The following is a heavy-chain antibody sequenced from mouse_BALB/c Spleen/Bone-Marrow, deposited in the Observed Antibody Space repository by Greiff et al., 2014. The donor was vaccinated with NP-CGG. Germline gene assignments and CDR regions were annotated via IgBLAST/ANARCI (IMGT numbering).Heavy chain of an antibody. CDR3: AREATTGYYFDY. V-gene: IGHV1-18*01. J-gene: IGHJ2*01. Sequence: EVQLQQSGPELVKPGASMKISCKASGYSFTGYTMNWVKQSHGKNLEWIGLISPYNGGTNYNQKFKDKATLTVDKSSSTAYMELLSLTSEDSAVYYCAREATTGYYFDYWGQGTTLTVSS. CDR2: ISPYNGGT. D-gene: IGHD1-1*01. CDR1: GYSFTGYT.